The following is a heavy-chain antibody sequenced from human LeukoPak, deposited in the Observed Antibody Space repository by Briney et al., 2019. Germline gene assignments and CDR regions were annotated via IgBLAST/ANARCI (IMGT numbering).Heavy chain of an antibody. V-gene: IGHV4-61*02. D-gene: IGHD3-22*01. Sequence: PSQTLSLTCTVSGGSISSGSYYWSWIRQPAGKGLEWIGRIYTSGSTNYNPSLKSRVTISVDTSKNQFSLKLTSVTAADTAVYYCARGYYYDSSGYPDAFDIWGQGTMVTVSS. CDR3: ARGYYYDSSGYPDAFDI. J-gene: IGHJ3*02. CDR1: GGSISSGSYY. CDR2: IYTSGST.